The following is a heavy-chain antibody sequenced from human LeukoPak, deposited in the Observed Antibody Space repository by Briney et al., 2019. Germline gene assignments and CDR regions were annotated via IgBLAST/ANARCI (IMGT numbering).Heavy chain of an antibody. J-gene: IGHJ2*01. D-gene: IGHD3-10*01. V-gene: IGHV4-34*01. Sequence: SETLSLTGAVYGGSFSGYYWSWIRQPPGKGLEWIGEINHSGSTNYNPSLKSRVTISVDTSKTQFSLKLSSVTAADTAVYYCARGALWFGELFQAGPSGYFDLWGRGTLVTVSS. CDR2: INHSGST. CDR3: ARGALWFGELFQAGPSGYFDL. CDR1: GGSFSGYY.